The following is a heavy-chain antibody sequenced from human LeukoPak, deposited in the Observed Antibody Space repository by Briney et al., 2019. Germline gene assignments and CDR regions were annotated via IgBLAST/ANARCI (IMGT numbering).Heavy chain of an antibody. Sequence: PSETLSLTCTVSGGSVSSSSYYWGWIRQPPGKGLEWIGSIYYSGSTYYNPSLKSRVTISVDTSKNQFSLKLSSVTAADTAVYYCARHLGYCSTTSCQPGFDPWGQGTLVTVSS. D-gene: IGHD2-2*01. CDR2: IYYSGST. CDR1: GGSVSSSSYY. CDR3: ARHLGYCSTTSCQPGFDP. V-gene: IGHV4-39*01. J-gene: IGHJ5*02.